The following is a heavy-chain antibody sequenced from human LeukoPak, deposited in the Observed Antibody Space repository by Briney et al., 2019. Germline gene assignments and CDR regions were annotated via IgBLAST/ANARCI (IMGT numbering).Heavy chain of an antibody. CDR1: EFTVSSNY. V-gene: IGHV3-66*01. CDR2: IYSGGST. D-gene: IGHD5-12*01. J-gene: IGHJ4*02. Sequence: GGSLRLSCAASEFTVSSNYMSWVRQAPGKGLEWVSVIYSGGSTYYADSVKGRFTISRDNAKNTLYLQMNSLRAEDTAVYYCATGGIVATIVPDYWGQGTLVTVSS. CDR3: ATGGIVATIVPDY.